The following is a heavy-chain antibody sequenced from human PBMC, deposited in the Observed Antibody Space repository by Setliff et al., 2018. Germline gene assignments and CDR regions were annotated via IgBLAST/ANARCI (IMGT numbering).Heavy chain of an antibody. CDR2: INHSGST. CDR3: ARAPARGSRIHNFDF. D-gene: IGHD2-15*01. CDR1: GGSFSTYY. Sequence: SETLSLTCAVYGGSFSTYYWIWIRQPPGKGLEWIGEINHSGSTNYNPSLKSRVTISVDTSKNQFSLKLSSVTAADTAVYYCARAPARGSRIHNFDFWGQGTLVTVSS. V-gene: IGHV4-34*01. J-gene: IGHJ4*02.